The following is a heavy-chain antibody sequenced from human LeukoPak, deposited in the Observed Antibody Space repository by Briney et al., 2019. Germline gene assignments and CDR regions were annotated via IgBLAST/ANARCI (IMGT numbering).Heavy chain of an antibody. CDR2: ISTDGSST. CDR1: GFTFSRYW. V-gene: IGHV3-74*01. D-gene: IGHD2/OR15-2a*01. J-gene: IGHJ6*02. Sequence: TGGSLRLSCAASGFTFSRYWMHWLRQAPGKGLVWVSRISTDGSSTSYADSVKGRFTISRDNGKNTLYLQMNSLRAEDTAVYYCASYLTSIPSGMDVWGQGTTVTVSS. CDR3: ASYLTSIPSGMDV.